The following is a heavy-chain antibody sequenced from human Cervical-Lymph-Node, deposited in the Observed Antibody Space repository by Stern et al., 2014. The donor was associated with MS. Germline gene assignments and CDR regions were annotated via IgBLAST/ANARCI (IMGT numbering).Heavy chain of an antibody. J-gene: IGHJ4*02. Sequence: VQLVESGGGLVQPGGSLRLSCAGSGFNFANFAMTWIRQAPGEGLGWVSGSGTECGTHYAESVKGRFSISRDNSINTLFLQMDRLRAEDTAVYFCGKDLHYWSADSWGQGTLVTVSS. V-gene: IGHV3-23*04. CDR3: GKDLHYWSADS. D-gene: IGHD1-1*01. CDR2: SGTECGT. CDR1: GFNFANFA.